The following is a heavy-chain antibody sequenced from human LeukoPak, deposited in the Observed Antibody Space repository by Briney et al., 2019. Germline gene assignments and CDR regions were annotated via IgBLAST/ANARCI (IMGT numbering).Heavy chain of an antibody. CDR2: IWYDGSNK. CDR3: AKAAYYDSSVYYSDYYYGRDV. CDR1: GFTLSSYG. Sequence: GRSLRLSCAASGFTLSSYGMHWVRQAPGKGLEWVAVIWYDGSNKYYADSVKGRFTISRDDSKNTLYLQMNSLRAEDTAVYYCAKAAYYDSSVYYSDYYYGRDVGAQGPTVTVPS. J-gene: IGHJ6*02. V-gene: IGHV3-33*06. D-gene: IGHD3-22*01.